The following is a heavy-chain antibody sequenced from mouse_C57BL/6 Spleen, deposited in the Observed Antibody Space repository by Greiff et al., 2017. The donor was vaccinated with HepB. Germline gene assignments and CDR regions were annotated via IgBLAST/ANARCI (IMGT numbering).Heavy chain of an antibody. V-gene: IGHV1-55*01. CDR1: GYTFTSYW. CDR2: IYPGSGST. D-gene: IGHD2-1*01. J-gene: IGHJ1*03. CDR3: AREEGNYEYFDV. Sequence: QVQLQQPGAELVKPGASVKMSCKASGYTFTSYWITWVKQRPGQGLEWIGDIYPGSGSTNYNEKFKSKATLTVDTSSSTAYMQLSSLTSEDSAVYYGAREEGNYEYFDVWGTGTTVTVSS.